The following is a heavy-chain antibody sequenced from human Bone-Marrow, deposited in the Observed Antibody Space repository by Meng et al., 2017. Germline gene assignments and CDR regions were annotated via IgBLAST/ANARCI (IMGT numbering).Heavy chain of an antibody. CDR2: ISWNSGII. Sequence: SLKISCAASGFTFDDYAMHWVRQAPGKDLEWVSGISWNSGIIGYADSVKGRFTISRDNAKNSLYLQMNSLRAEDTALYYCAKDMAGSSSSFYYGMDVWGRGTTVTVS. CDR1: GFTFDDYA. D-gene: IGHD6-6*01. CDR3: AKDMAGSSSSFYYGMDV. J-gene: IGHJ6*02. V-gene: IGHV3-9*01.